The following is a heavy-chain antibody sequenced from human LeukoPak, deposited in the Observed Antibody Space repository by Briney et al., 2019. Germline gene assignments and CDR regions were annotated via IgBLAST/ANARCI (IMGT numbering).Heavy chain of an antibody. CDR3: ARQASGYCFDY. V-gene: IGHV4-31*03. D-gene: IGHD3-22*01. CDR2: IYYSGST. J-gene: IGHJ4*02. CDR1: GGSISSGGYY. Sequence: SQTLSLTCTVSGGSISSGGYYWSWIRQHPGKGLEWIGYIYYSGSTYYNPSLKSRVTISVDTSKNQFSLKLSSVTAADTAVYYCARQASGYCFDYWGREPWSPSPQ.